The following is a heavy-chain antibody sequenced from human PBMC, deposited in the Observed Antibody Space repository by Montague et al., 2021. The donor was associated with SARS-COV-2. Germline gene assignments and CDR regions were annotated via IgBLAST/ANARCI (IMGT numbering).Heavy chain of an antibody. Sequence: PALVKPTQTLTLTCSLSRFSLSTTGMCISWIRQPPGKALEWLALIDWDGDTYYSTSLKTRLTISKDTSKEQLVLTMTKMDPVDTATYYCARVGFGHYDAVDVWGQGTTVTVSS. CDR2: IDWDGDT. CDR3: ARVGFGHYDAVDV. V-gene: IGHV2-70*13. J-gene: IGHJ6*02. D-gene: IGHD1-26*01. CDR1: RFSLSTTGMC.